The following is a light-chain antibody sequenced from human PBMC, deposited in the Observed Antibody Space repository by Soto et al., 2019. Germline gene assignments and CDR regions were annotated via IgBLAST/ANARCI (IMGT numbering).Light chain of an antibody. CDR1: YSDIGAYDH. CDR3: SSFTRSGTLA. J-gene: IGLJ7*01. Sequence: QSALAQPASVSGSPGQPITISCAGTYSDIGAYDHVSWYQQHPGKAPRLMIYDDTNRPSGVPDRFSGSKTANTASLTISGLQAEDEADYYCSSFTRSGTLAFGGGTQLTVL. V-gene: IGLV2-14*03. CDR2: DDT.